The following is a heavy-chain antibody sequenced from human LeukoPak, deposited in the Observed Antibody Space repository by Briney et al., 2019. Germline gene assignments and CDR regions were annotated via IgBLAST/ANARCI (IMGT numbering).Heavy chain of an antibody. D-gene: IGHD5-24*01. CDR2: ISWNSGSI. V-gene: IGHV3-9*01. CDR3: ARATRHGYDY. Sequence: GGSLRLSCAASGFTFDDYAMHWVRQAPGKGLEWVSGISWNSGSIGYADSVKGRFTMSRDNAKNSLYLQMNSLRGEDTAVYYCARATRHGYDYWGQGTLVTVSS. J-gene: IGHJ4*02. CDR1: GFTFDDYA.